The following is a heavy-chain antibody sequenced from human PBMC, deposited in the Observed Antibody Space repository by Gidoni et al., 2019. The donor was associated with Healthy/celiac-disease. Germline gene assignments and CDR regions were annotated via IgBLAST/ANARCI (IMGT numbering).Heavy chain of an antibody. CDR1: GGSIRSYY. D-gene: IGHD3-10*01. Sequence: QVQLQESGPGLVKPSETLSLTCTVSGGSIRSYYWSWIRQPPGKGLEWIGYIYDSGSTNYTPSLKSRVTISVDTSKNQFSLKLSSVTAADTAVYYCARELWGGLGDYYYGMDVWGQGTTVTVSS. CDR2: IYDSGST. V-gene: IGHV4-59*01. J-gene: IGHJ6*02. CDR3: ARELWGGLGDYYYGMDV.